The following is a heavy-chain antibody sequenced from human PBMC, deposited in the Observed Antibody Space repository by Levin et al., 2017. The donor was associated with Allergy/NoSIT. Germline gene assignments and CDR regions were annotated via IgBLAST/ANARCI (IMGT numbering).Heavy chain of an antibody. D-gene: IGHD2-15*01. CDR2: IKSKTDGGTT. Sequence: GGSLRLSCAASGFTFTSAWMNWVRQAPGKGLEWVGRIKSKTDGGTTDNAAPVKGRFIISRDDSKNTLYLQMNSLKAEDTAMYYCTKIVVGATGHWGQGTLVTVSS. V-gene: IGHV3-15*07. CDR1: GFTFTSAW. CDR3: TKIVVGATGH. J-gene: IGHJ4*02.